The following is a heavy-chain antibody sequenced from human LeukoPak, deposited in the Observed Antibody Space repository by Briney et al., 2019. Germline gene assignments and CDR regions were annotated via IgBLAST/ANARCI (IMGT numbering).Heavy chain of an antibody. V-gene: IGHV3-30-3*01. D-gene: IGHD3-10*01. CDR1: GFTFSSYA. Sequence: GRSLRLSCAASGFTFSSYAMHWVRQAPGKGLEWVAVISYDGSNKYYADSVKGRFTISRDKSKNTLYLQMNSLRAEDTAVYYCARGLLWFGEAIDYWGQGTLVTVSS. CDR2: ISYDGSNK. J-gene: IGHJ4*02. CDR3: ARGLLWFGEAIDY.